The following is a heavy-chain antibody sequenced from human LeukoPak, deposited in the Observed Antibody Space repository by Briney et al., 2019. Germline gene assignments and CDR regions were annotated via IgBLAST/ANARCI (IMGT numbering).Heavy chain of an antibody. CDR1: GFTFDDYT. V-gene: IGHV3-43*01. Sequence: GGSLRLSCAASGFTFDDYTMHWVRQAPGKGLEWVSLISWDGGSTYYADSVKGRFTISRDNSKNSLYLQMNSLRTEDTALYYCAKDGGDYGDLFDYWGQGTLVTVSS. J-gene: IGHJ4*02. CDR3: AKDGGDYGDLFDY. D-gene: IGHD4-17*01. CDR2: ISWDGGST.